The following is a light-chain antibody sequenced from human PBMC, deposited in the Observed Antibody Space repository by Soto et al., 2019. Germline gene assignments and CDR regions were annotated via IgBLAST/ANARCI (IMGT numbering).Light chain of an antibody. J-gene: IGLJ1*01. Sequence: QSALTQPPSASGSPGQSVTISCTGTGSDIGGYNFVSWYQQRPGKVPKLIIYEVNKRPSGVPDRFSGSKSGNTASLTVSGLQADAEADYYCSSYAGTNNRYVFGTGTKLTVL. CDR3: SSYAGTNNRYV. CDR1: GSDIGGYNF. CDR2: EVN. V-gene: IGLV2-8*01.